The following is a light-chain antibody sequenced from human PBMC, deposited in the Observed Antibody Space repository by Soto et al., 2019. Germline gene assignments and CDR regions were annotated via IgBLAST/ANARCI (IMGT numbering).Light chain of an antibody. CDR2: DVT. CDR1: SSDVGAYNS. J-gene: IGLJ6*01. V-gene: IGLV2-14*03. CDR3: SSYTTSSTYL. Sequence: HSVLTQPASVSGSPGQSITISCTGTSSDVGAYNSVSWYQHHPGKAPKLMIYDVTIRPSGVSSRFSGSKSGNTASLTISGLQAEDEADYYCSSYTTSSTYLFGIGTKLTVL.